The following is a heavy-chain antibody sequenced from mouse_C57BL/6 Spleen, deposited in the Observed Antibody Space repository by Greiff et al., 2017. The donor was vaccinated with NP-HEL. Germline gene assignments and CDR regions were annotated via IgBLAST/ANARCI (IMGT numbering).Heavy chain of an antibody. V-gene: IGHV14-4*01. D-gene: IGHD2-3*01. J-gene: IGHJ1*03. CDR2: IDPENGDT. CDR1: GFNIKDDY. CDR3: TKGMGAWNFDV. Sequence: EVQLQESGAELVRPGASVKLSCTASGFNIKDDYMHWVKQRPEQGLEWIGWIDPENGDTEYASKFQGKATITADTSSNTAYLQLSSLTSEDTAVYYCTKGMGAWNFDVWGTGTTVTVSS.